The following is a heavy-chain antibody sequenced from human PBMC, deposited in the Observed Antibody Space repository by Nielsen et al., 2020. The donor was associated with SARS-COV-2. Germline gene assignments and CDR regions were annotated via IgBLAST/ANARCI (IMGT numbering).Heavy chain of an antibody. CDR2: FDPEDGET. J-gene: IGHJ3*02. CDR3: ATNGI. D-gene: IGHD2-8*01. V-gene: IGHV1-24*01. CDR1: GYTFTSYA. Sequence: ASVKVSCKASGYTFTSYAMNWVRQAPGQGLEWMGGFDPEDGETIYAQKFQGRVTMTEDTSTDTAYMELSSLRSEDTAVYYCATNGIWGQGTMVTVSS.